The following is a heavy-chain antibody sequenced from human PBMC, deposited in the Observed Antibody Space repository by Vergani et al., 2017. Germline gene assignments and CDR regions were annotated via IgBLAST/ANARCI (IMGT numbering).Heavy chain of an antibody. CDR1: GGSISSYY. Sequence: QVQLQESGPGLVKPSETLSLTCTVSGGSISSYYWIWIRQPAGKGLEWIGRIYTSGSTNYNPSLKSRVTMSVDTSKNQFSLKLSSVTAADPAVYYCARCRDYSDFEGKYYYMDVWGKGTTVTVSS. V-gene: IGHV4-4*07. CDR2: IYTSGST. D-gene: IGHD4-11*01. J-gene: IGHJ6*03. CDR3: ARCRDYSDFEGKYYYMDV.